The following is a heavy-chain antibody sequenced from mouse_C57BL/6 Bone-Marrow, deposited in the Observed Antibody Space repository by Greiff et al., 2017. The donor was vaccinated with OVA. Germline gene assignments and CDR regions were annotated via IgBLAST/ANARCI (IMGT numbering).Heavy chain of an antibody. V-gene: IGHV1-74*01. J-gene: IGHJ4*01. CDR2: IHPSDSDT. CDR3: ARGGYYYGSSFYAMDY. Sequence: QVQLQQPGADLVKPGASVKVSCKASGSTFTSYWMHWVKQRPGQGLEWIGRIHPSDSDTNYNQQFKGKATLTVDKSSSTAYMQLSSLTSEDAAVYYCARGGYYYGSSFYAMDYWGQGTSVTVSS. D-gene: IGHD1-1*01. CDR1: GSTFTSYW.